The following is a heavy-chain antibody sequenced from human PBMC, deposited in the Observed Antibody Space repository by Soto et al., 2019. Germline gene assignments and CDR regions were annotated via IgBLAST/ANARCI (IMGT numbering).Heavy chain of an antibody. D-gene: IGHD1-26*01. CDR1: GFSLPTDRVG. CDR2: IYWDDTK. V-gene: IGHV2-5*02. CDR3: AHAYGGRSLS. J-gene: IGHJ5*02. Sequence: QITLNESGPTLVKPTQTLTLTCTFSGFSLPTDRVGVGWIRQPPGKALEWLAVIYWDDTKTYRPSLKSRLTITKDTSKNQVALTMTDMDPVDTATYYCAHAYGGRSLSWGQGTLVTVSS.